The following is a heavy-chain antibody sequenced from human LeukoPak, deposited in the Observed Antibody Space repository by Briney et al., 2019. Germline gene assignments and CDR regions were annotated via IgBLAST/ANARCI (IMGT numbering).Heavy chain of an antibody. CDR3: ARGTLDMVQGVITEFFGY. CDR1: GGSFSGYY. CDR2: INHSGST. D-gene: IGHD3-10*01. V-gene: IGHV4-34*01. Sequence: SETPSLTCAVYGGSFSGYYWSWIRQPPGKGLEWIGEINHSGSTNYNPSLKSRVTISVDTSKNQFSLKLSSVTAADTAVYYCARGTLDMVQGVITEFFGYWGQGTLVTVSS. J-gene: IGHJ4*02.